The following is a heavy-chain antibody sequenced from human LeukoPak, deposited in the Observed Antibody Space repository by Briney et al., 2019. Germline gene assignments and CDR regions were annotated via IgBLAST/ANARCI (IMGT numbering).Heavy chain of an antibody. CDR3: ARHSRTYYDFDY. D-gene: IGHD1-26*01. CDR1: GGSITNYY. V-gene: IGHV4-59*08. CDR2: IHDSGST. Sequence: PSDTLSLTCTVSGGSITNYYWSWIRQPPGQGLEWIGYIHDSGSTNYSPALKSRVSISVDMSTNQFSLKLTSVTAANTAVYYCARHSRTYYDFDYWGQGTLVTVSS. J-gene: IGHJ4*02.